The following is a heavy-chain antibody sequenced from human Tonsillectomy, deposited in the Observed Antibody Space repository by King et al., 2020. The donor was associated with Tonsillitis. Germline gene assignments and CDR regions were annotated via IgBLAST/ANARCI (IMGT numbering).Heavy chain of an antibody. Sequence: VQLQESGPGLVKPSETLSLTCAVSGYSISTGYYWGWIRQPPGKGLEWIGSIYHSGTTYYNPSLKSRVTISVDTSKNQFSLKLRSVTAADTAVYYCARESRFDRSGNLDYWGQGTLVTVSS. J-gene: IGHJ4*02. D-gene: IGHD3-22*01. CDR2: IYHSGTT. V-gene: IGHV4-38-2*02. CDR3: ARESRFDRSGNLDY. CDR1: GYSISTGYY.